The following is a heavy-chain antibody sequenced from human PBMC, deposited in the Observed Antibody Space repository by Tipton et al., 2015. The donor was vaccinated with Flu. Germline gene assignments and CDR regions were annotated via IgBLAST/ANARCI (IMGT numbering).Heavy chain of an antibody. CDR2: VHYSGST. CDR3: AREGRNSGGLDY. J-gene: IGHJ4*02. CDR1: GGSISSSSYH. Sequence: TLSLTCTVSGGSISSSSYHWGWIRQPPGMGLEWIGSVHYSGSTYQNPSLESRVTISVDTSKNQFSLKLSSVTAADTAVYFRAREGRNSGGLDYWGQGTLVTVSS. D-gene: IGHD1-26*01. V-gene: IGHV4-39*07.